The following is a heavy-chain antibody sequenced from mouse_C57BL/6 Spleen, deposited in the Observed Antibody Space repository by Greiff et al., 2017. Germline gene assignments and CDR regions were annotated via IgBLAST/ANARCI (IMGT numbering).Heavy chain of an antibody. CDR1: GFNIKDYY. CDR3: ARWGSYGSSYEDDYFDY. J-gene: IGHJ2*01. V-gene: IGHV14-2*01. D-gene: IGHD1-1*01. Sequence: VQLQQSGAELVKPGASVTLSCTASGFNIKDYYMHWVKQRPEQGLAWIGRIDPEDGDTKYAPKFQGQATIPADTSSNTAYLQLSSLTSGDTAVYYCARWGSYGSSYEDDYFDYWGQGTTLTVSS. CDR2: IDPEDGDT.